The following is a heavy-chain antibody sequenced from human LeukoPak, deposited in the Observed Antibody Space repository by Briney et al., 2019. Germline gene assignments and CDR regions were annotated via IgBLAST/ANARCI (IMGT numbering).Heavy chain of an antibody. CDR2: IYYSGST. J-gene: IGHJ5*02. D-gene: IGHD5-12*01. CDR1: GGSISSSSYY. Sequence: PSETLSLTGTVSGGSISSSSYYWGWIRQPPGKGLEWIGSIYYSGSTYYNPSLKSRVTISVDTSKNQFSLKLSSVTAADTAVYYCARDRGDIVALFDPWGQGTLVTVSS. V-gene: IGHV4-39*07. CDR3: ARDRGDIVALFDP.